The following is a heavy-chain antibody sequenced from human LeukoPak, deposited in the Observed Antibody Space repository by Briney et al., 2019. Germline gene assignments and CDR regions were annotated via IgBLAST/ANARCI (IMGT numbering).Heavy chain of an antibody. J-gene: IGHJ5*01. V-gene: IGHV3-53*01. Sequence: GGSLRLSCAASGFTVSSNYMTWVRQAPGKGLEWVSHIYSGGSTYYEDSVKGRLTISRDNSKNKLYVQMHSLRAEDTAVYYCANPPTVTKSRFDSWGQGTLVPVSS. D-gene: IGHD4-17*01. CDR2: IYSGGST. CDR3: ANPPTVTKSRFDS. CDR1: GFTVSSNY.